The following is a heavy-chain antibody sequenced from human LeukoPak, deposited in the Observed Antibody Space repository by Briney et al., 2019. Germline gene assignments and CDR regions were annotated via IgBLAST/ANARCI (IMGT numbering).Heavy chain of an antibody. V-gene: IGHV3-23*01. CDR3: AKGKYYGSGSYLFGYYYMDV. D-gene: IGHD3-10*01. J-gene: IGHJ6*03. Sequence: GGSLRLSCAASGFTFSNYALSWVRQAPGKGLEWVSDISGSGGSTYYADSVKGRFTISRDNSKNTMYLQMNSLRAEDTAVYYCAKGKYYGSGSYLFGYYYMDVWGKGTTVTISS. CDR1: GFTFSNYA. CDR2: ISGSGGST.